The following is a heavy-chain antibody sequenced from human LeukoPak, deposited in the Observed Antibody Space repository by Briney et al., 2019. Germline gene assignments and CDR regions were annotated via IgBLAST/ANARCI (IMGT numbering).Heavy chain of an antibody. CDR2: IYYSGST. CDR3: ASGGMITFGGVIGNY. CDR1: GGSISSYY. Sequence: ASETLSLTCTVSGGSISSYYWSWIRQPPGKGLEWIGYIYYSGSTNYNPSLKSRVTISVDTSKNQFSLKLSSVTAADTAVYYCASGGMITFGGVIGNYWGQGTLVTVSS. V-gene: IGHV4-59*01. D-gene: IGHD3-16*02. J-gene: IGHJ4*02.